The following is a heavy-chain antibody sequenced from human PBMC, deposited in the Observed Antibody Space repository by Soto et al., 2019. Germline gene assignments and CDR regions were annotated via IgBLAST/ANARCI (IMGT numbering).Heavy chain of an antibody. J-gene: IGHJ4*02. D-gene: IGHD3-22*01. CDR1: GYTFTGYY. CDR2: GNPNRGGT. V-gene: IGHV1-2*02. Sequence: GASVKVSCKASGYTFTGYYMHWVRQAPGQGLEWMGGGNPNRGGTNYGQKFQGRVTMTRDTSISTAYMELSSLSSDHTAVYYCARSTGPRDSSGYPWHFDYWGQGTLVPVSS. CDR3: ARSTGPRDSSGYPWHFDY.